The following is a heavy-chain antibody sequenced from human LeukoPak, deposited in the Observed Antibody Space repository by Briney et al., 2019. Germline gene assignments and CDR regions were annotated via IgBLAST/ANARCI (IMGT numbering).Heavy chain of an antibody. V-gene: IGHV3-23*01. Sequence: GGSLRLSCAASRFTFQNFDMTWVRQAPGKGLEWVSSVSRSGAYAHYADSVKGRFTISRDNSNNTLFLQMNSLRGDDTAVYYCVRGASHLAYWGQGTLVTASS. CDR2: VSRSGAYA. J-gene: IGHJ4*02. CDR3: VRGASHLAY. CDR1: RFTFQNFD.